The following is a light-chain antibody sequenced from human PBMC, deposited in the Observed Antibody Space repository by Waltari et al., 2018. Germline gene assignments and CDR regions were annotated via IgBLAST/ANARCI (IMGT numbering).Light chain of an antibody. Sequence: DIAMTQSPDSLAVSLGERATINCKSGQNLLYSSNNKNYLAWYQQKPGQPPKLLIYWASTRESGFPDRFSGSGAGTDFTLSISNLQAEDVAIYYCQQYYTAPQTFGQGTKVEI. V-gene: IGKV4-1*01. CDR2: WAS. CDR1: QNLLYSSNNKNY. J-gene: IGKJ1*01. CDR3: QQYYTAPQT.